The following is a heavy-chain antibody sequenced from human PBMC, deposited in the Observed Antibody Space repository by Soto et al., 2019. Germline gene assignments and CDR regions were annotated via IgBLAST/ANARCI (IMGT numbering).Heavy chain of an antibody. V-gene: IGHV3-15*07. Sequence: GGSLRLSCVSSGFPFSNAWINWVRQVPGKGLEWVGRVKSKTDGGSSDYAAAVKGRFAVSRDDSRNIVYLQMNSLKIEDTGVYYCTTDSRTSLPEIRFDYWGHGTQVTVSS. CDR2: VKSKTDGGSS. CDR3: TTDSRTSLPEIRFDY. J-gene: IGHJ4*01. D-gene: IGHD2-8*01. CDR1: GFPFSNAW.